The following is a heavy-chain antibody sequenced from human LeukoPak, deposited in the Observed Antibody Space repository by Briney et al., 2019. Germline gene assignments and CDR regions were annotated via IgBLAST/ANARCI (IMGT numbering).Heavy chain of an antibody. J-gene: IGHJ6*02. Sequence: GRSLRLSCAASGFTFSSYGMHWVRQAPGKGLEWVAVISYDGSNKYYADSVKGRFTISRDNSKNTLYLQMNSLRAEDTAVYYCAKDPQRELLHYYGMDVWGQGTTVTVSS. D-gene: IGHD1-26*01. V-gene: IGHV3-30*18. CDR1: GFTFSSYG. CDR3: AKDPQRELLHYYGMDV. CDR2: ISYDGSNK.